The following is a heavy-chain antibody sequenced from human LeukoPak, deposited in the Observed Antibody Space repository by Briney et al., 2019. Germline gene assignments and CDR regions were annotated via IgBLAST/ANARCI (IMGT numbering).Heavy chain of an antibody. CDR2: IWYDGSNK. CDR1: GFTFSSYG. Sequence: PGGSLRLSCAASGFTFSSYGMHWVRQAPGKGLEWVAVIWYDGSNKYYADSVKGRFTISRDNSKNTLYLQMNSLRAEDTAVYYCARGARSHYGGNSFDCWGQGTLVTVSS. J-gene: IGHJ4*02. D-gene: IGHD4-23*01. CDR3: ARGARSHYGGNSFDC. V-gene: IGHV3-33*01.